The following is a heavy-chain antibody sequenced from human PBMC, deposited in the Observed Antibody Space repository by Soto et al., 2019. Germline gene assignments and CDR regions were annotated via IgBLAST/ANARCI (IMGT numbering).Heavy chain of an antibody. D-gene: IGHD2-15*01. V-gene: IGHV3-30-3*01. CDR1: GFTFSSYA. CDR3: ARVRILFNYYYGMDV. J-gene: IGHJ6*02. CDR2: ISYDGSNK. Sequence: PGGSLRLSCAASGFTFSSYAMHWVRQAPGKGLEWVAVISYDGSNKYYADSVKGRFTISRDNSKNTLYLQMNSLRAEDTAVYYCARVRILFNYYYGMDVWGQGTTVTVSS.